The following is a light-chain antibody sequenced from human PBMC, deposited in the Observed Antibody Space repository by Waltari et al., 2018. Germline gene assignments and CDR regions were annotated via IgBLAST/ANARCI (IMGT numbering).Light chain of an antibody. J-gene: IGLJ3*02. Sequence: QSALTQPPSVSGSPGQSVTISCTGTSSDVGNYNHVSWYQQSPGTAPKLFLYEVTNRPSGLPDRFPGSKSGNTASLTISGLQAEDESDYYCSSSTSSITWVFGGGTKLTVL. CDR3: SSSTSSITWV. CDR2: EVT. CDR1: SSDVGNYNH. V-gene: IGLV2-18*02.